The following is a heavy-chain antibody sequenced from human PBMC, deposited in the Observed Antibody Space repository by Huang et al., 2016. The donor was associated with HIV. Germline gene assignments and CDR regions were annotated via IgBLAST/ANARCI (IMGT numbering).Heavy chain of an antibody. Sequence: EVQLVESGGGLVQPGGSLRLSCAASGFTFRSYWMSWVRQAPGEGLEGVAKIKKDGSKKYYVDSVKGRFTISRDNVKNALYLQRYSLRVEDTAIYYCARGGAHYYDFWSGGHHYGMDVWGQGTTVTVSS. CDR3: ARGGAHYYDFWSGGHHYGMDV. D-gene: IGHD3-3*01. J-gene: IGHJ6*02. V-gene: IGHV3-7*04. CDR1: GFTFRSYW. CDR2: IKKDGSKK.